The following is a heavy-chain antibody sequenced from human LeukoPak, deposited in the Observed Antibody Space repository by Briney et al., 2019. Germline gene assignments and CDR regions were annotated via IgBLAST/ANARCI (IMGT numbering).Heavy chain of an antibody. Sequence: QAGGSLRLSCAASGFTFSSYAMSWVRQAPGKGLEWVSAISGSGGSTYYADSVKGRFTISRDNSKNTLYLQMNSLRAEDTAVYYCAKGRDGYSSSPGGYWGQGTLVTVSS. D-gene: IGHD6-6*01. CDR3: AKGRDGYSSSPGGY. V-gene: IGHV3-23*01. J-gene: IGHJ4*02. CDR2: ISGSGGST. CDR1: GFTFSSYA.